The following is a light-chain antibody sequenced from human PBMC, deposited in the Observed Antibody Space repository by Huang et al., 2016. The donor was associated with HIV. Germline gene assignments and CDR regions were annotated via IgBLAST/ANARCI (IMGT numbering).Light chain of an antibody. J-gene: IGKJ4*01. CDR3: QQYDNWPPGLT. V-gene: IGKV3D-15*01. CDR2: DTS. CDR1: QNVRSN. Sequence: EIVMTQSPATLSVSPVGVATLSCRASQNVRSNLAWYQQTPGQAPRFLIYDTSTRAAGVPARFSGSGSGTEVTLTISGLQSEDFAVYYCQQYDNWPPGLTFGGGTKVEI.